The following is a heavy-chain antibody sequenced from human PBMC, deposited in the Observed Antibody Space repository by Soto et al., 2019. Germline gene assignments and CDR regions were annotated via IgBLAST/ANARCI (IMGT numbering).Heavy chain of an antibody. J-gene: IGHJ4*02. Sequence: ASVKVSCKASGGTFSSYAISWVRQAPGQGLEWMGWISGYNANTDYAQKLQGRVTMTTDTSTSTAYMELRSLRSDDTAVYYCARDEETGSGWFRFDYWGQGTMVTVSS. D-gene: IGHD6-19*01. CDR2: ISGYNANT. V-gene: IGHV1-18*01. CDR1: GGTFSSYA. CDR3: ARDEETGSGWFRFDY.